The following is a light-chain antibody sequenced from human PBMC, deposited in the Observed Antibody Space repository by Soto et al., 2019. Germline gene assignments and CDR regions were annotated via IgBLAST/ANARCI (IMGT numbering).Light chain of an antibody. CDR3: QQANSFPIT. CDR1: QGIRSW. Sequence: DIQMTQSPSSVSSSVGDRVTITCRASQGIRSWLAWYQQKPGKAPKLLIYDASSLQSGVPARFSGSGSGTDFTLTISRLQPEDFATYYCQQANSFPITFGQGTRLEIK. V-gene: IGKV1D-12*01. CDR2: DAS. J-gene: IGKJ5*01.